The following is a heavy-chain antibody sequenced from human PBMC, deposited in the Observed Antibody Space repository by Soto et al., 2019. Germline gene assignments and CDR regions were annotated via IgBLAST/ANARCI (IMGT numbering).Heavy chain of an antibody. Sequence: QVQLVQSGAEVKKPGASVKVSCKASGYTFTSYGISWVRQAPGQGLEWMGWIRAYNGNTNYAQKPQGRVTMTTDPSPSTAYMELRSLSSDDTAVYYCARDLPTMDVLCQWTTVTVSS. CDR3: ARDLPTMDV. V-gene: IGHV1-18*01. CDR1: GYTFTSYG. CDR2: IRAYNGNT. J-gene: IGHJ6*02.